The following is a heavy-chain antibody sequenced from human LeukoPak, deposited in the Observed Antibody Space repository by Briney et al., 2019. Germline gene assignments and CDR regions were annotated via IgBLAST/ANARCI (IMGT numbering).Heavy chain of an antibody. D-gene: IGHD6-13*01. CDR1: GFTYSRYW. CDR2: INSDGSST. CDR3: ARGALEYSSSWYNWFDP. J-gene: IGHJ5*02. Sequence: GGSLRQTCVASGFTYSRYWMHWVRQAPGKGLVWVSRINSDGSSTSYADSVKGRFTISRDNAKNTLYLQMNSLRAEDTAVYYCARGALEYSSSWYNWFDPWGQGTLVTVSS. V-gene: IGHV3-74*01.